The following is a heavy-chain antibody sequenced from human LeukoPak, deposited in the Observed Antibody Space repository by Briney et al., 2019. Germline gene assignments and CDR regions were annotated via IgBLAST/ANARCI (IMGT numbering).Heavy chain of an antibody. Sequence: WASVKVSCKASGYTFTSYDINWVRQATGQGLEWMGWMNPNSGNTGYAQKFQGRVTITTNTSISTAYMELSSLRSEDTAVYYCARGLDFWSGYTSVYYYYYMDVWGKGTTVTVSS. CDR2: MNPNSGNT. CDR1: GYTFTSYD. J-gene: IGHJ6*03. V-gene: IGHV1-8*03. CDR3: ARGLDFWSGYTSVYYYYYMDV. D-gene: IGHD3-3*01.